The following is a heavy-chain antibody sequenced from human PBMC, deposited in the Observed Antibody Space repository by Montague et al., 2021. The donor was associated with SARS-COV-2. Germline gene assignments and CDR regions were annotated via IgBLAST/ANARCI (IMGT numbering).Heavy chain of an antibody. Sequence: SETLSLTCTVSGFSIGSGDYWGWIRQPPGKGLEWIGSIYHSGTTYYNRXXQCRLTMSIDTSTNQFSLRLTSVTAADTAVFFCVREKAGGLRNVFDIWGQGTTVTVSS. CDR3: VREKAGGLRNVFDI. V-gene: IGHV4-38-2*02. CDR1: GFSIGSGDY. CDR2: IYHSGTT. J-gene: IGHJ3*02.